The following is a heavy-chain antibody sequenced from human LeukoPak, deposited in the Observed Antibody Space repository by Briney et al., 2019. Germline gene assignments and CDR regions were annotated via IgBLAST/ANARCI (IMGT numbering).Heavy chain of an antibody. D-gene: IGHD6-13*01. CDR2: IIPILGIA. CDR1: GGTFSSYA. J-gene: IGHJ5*02. CDR3: AARAAANWFDP. V-gene: IGHV1-69*04. Sequence: ASVKVSCKASGGTFSSYAISWVRQAPGQGLEWMGRIIPILGIANYAQKFQGRVTITADKSTSTAYMELSSLRSEDTAVYYCAARAAANWFDPWGQGTLVTVSS.